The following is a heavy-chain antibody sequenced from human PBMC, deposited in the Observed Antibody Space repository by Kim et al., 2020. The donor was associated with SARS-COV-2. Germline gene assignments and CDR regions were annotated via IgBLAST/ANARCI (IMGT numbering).Heavy chain of an antibody. V-gene: IGHV1-8*01. CDR2: MNPNSGNT. Sequence: ASVKVSCKASGYTFTSYDINWVRQATGQGLEWMGWMNPNSGNTGYAQNFQGRVTMTRNTSISTAYMELSSLRSEDTAVYHCAVWLETNYYYYGMDVWGQGTTVTVSS. D-gene: IGHD6-19*01. CDR3: AVWLETNYYYYGMDV. J-gene: IGHJ6*02. CDR1: GYTFTSYD.